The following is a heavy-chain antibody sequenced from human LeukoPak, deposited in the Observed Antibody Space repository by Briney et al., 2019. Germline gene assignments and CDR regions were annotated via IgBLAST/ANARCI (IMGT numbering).Heavy chain of an antibody. J-gene: IGHJ4*02. CDR2: IYHSGST. CDR1: GGSISSGGYS. V-gene: IGHV4-30-2*01. D-gene: IGHD5-24*01. Sequence: SETLSLTCAVSGGSISSGGYSWSWIRQPPGKGLEWIGYIYHSGSTYYNPSLKSRVTMSVDRSKNQFSLKLSSVTAADTAVYYCARETPMAYFDYWGQGTLVTVSS. CDR3: ARETPMAYFDY.